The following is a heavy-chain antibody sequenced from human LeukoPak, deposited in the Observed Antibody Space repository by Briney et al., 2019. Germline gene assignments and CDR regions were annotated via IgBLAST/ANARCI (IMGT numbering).Heavy chain of an antibody. CDR3: ARDRHRSSSLDY. V-gene: IGHV3-21*01. J-gene: IGHJ4*02. D-gene: IGHD6-6*01. CDR2: ISSSISYI. CDR1: GFTFSSYS. Sequence: PGGSLRLSCAASGFTFSSYSMNWVRQAPGKGMEWVSSISSSISYIYYADSVQGRFTISRDNAKNSLYLQMNSRRAEDTAVYYCARDRHRSSSLDYWGQGTLVTVSS.